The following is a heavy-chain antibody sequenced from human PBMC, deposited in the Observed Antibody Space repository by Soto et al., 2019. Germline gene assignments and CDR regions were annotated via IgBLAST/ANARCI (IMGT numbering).Heavy chain of an antibody. Sequence: SETLSLTCTVSGGSISRGDYFWSWIRQSPGKGLEWIGYISSIGSTYYNPSLKSRVSVSRDTSKNQFSLKLSSVTTTDTAVYYCARGLVIRPYYYHGMDVWGQGTTVTVSS. CDR2: ISSIGST. CDR3: ARGLVIRPYYYHGMDV. D-gene: IGHD3-9*01. V-gene: IGHV4-30-4*01. J-gene: IGHJ6*02. CDR1: GGSISRGDYF.